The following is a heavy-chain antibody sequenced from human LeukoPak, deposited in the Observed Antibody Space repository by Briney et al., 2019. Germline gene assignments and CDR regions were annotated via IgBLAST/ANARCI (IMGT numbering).Heavy chain of an antibody. Sequence: SQTLSLTCAISGDSVSSNRAAWDWIRQSPSRGLEWLGWTYYRSMWYNAYAASVKSRITISPDTSKNQFSLQLNSVTPEDTAVYYCIGESYSGSGSFRSWGQGTLVTVSP. D-gene: IGHD3-10*01. V-gene: IGHV6-1*01. CDR1: GDSVSSNRAA. CDR3: IGESYSGSGSFRS. J-gene: IGHJ4*02. CDR2: TYYRSMWYN.